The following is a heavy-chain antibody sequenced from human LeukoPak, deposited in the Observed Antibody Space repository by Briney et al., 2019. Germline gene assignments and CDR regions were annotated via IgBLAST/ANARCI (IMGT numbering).Heavy chain of an antibody. J-gene: IGHJ4*02. CDR3: ARDHTRYASTTVVASNFDY. CDR2: ISSRSRAI. V-gene: IGHV3-48*02. CDR1: GFTFSSYS. D-gene: IGHD4-23*01. Sequence: GGSLRLSCATSGFTFSSYSMSWVRQAPGKGLEWISYISSRSRAIYYADSVKGRFTISRDNAKNSLYLQMNSLRDEDTAVYYCARDHTRYASTTVVASNFDYWGQGTLVTVSS.